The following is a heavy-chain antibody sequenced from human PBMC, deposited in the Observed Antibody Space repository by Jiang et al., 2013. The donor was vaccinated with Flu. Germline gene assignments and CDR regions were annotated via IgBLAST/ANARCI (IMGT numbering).Heavy chain of an antibody. Sequence: SGAEVKKPGSSVKVSCKLSGGTFTNSAFSWVRQAPGQGLECVGGIIPIFGTADSAQKFQGRVTITADKSTSTAYMELSDLRSEDTAVYFCARDPGSAVVAAPYFDYWGQGTLVTVSS. CDR2: IIPIFGTA. J-gene: IGHJ4*02. V-gene: IGHV1-69*06. CDR1: GGTFTNSA. D-gene: IGHD3-22*01. CDR3: ARDPGSAVVAAPYFDY.